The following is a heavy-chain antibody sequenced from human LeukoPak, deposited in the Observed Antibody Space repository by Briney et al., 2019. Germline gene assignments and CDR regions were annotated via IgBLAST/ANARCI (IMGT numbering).Heavy chain of an antibody. Sequence: PGGSLRLSCAASGFTLSSYWMSWVRQAPGKGLEWVANINQDGSQKYYVDSVKGRFTISRDNAKNSLYLQMNSLRAEDTAVYYCARAAAARSSYWGQGTLVTVSS. CDR2: INQDGSQK. CDR3: ARAAAARSSY. CDR1: GFTLSSYW. D-gene: IGHD6-6*01. J-gene: IGHJ4*02. V-gene: IGHV3-7*01.